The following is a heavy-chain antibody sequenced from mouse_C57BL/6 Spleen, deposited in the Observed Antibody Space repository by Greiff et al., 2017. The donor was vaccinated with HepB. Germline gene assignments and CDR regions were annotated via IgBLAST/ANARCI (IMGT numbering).Heavy chain of an antibody. V-gene: IGHV1-26*01. Sequence: VQLQQSGPELVKPGASVKISCKASGYTFTDYYMNWVKQSHGKSLEWIGDINPNNGGTSYNQKFKGKATLTVEKSSSTAYMELRSLTSEDSAVYYCARDGYYSNYEGDFDYWGQGTTLTVSS. CDR1: GYTFTDYY. D-gene: IGHD2-5*01. CDR2: INPNNGGT. CDR3: ARDGYYSNYEGDFDY. J-gene: IGHJ2*01.